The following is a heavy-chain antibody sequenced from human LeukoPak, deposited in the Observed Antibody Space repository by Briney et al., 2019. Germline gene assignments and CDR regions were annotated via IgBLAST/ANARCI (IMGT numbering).Heavy chain of an antibody. Sequence: SETLSLTCGVYGGSFSGYYWSWIRQPPGKGLEWIGEINPRGSTNYNPSLKSRVTLSADTSKNQFSLTLYSVTAADTAVYYCARRRLGYYFDYWGQGTLVTVSS. J-gene: IGHJ4*02. CDR1: GGSFSGYY. V-gene: IGHV4-34*01. CDR2: INPRGST. D-gene: IGHD5-24*01. CDR3: ARRRLGYYFDY.